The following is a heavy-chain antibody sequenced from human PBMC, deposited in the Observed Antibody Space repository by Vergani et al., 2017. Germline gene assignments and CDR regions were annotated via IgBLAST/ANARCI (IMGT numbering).Heavy chain of an antibody. CDR3: ARALGSYWSYNWFDP. V-gene: IGHV3-48*04. Sequence: EVQLVESGGGLVQPGGSLRLSCAASGFTFSSYSMNWVRQAPGKGLEWVSYISSSSSTIYYADSVKGRFTISRDNAKNSLYLQMNSLRAEDTAVYYCARALGSYWSYNWFDPWGQGTLVTVSS. J-gene: IGHJ5*02. D-gene: IGHD1-26*01. CDR2: ISSSSSTI. CDR1: GFTFSSYS.